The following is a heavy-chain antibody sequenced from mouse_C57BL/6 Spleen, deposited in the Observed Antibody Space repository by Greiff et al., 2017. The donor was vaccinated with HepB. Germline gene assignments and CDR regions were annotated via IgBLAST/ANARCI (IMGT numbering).Heavy chain of an antibody. Sequence: VKLQQPGAELVKPGASVKLSCKASGYTFTSYWMHWVKQRPGQGLEWIGMIHPNSGSTNYNEKFKSKATLTVDKSSSTAYMQLSSLTSEDSAVYYCAREGDYVGFDYWGQGTTLTVSS. V-gene: IGHV1-64*01. J-gene: IGHJ2*01. CDR1: GYTFTSYW. CDR3: AREGDYVGFDY. D-gene: IGHD2-4*01. CDR2: IHPNSGST.